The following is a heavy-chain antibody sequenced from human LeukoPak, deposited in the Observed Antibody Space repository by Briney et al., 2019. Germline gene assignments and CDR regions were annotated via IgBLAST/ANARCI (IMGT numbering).Heavy chain of an antibody. CDR1: GFTFSSYG. CDR2: IRYDGSNK. Sequence: VGSLRLSCAASGFTFSSYGMHWVRQAPGKGLEWVAFIRYDGSNKYYADSVKGRFTISRDNSKNTLYLQMNSLRAEDTAVYYCAKDYYDSSGYYYLFDYWGQGTLVTVSS. V-gene: IGHV3-30*02. CDR3: AKDYYDSSGYYYLFDY. J-gene: IGHJ4*02. D-gene: IGHD3-22*01.